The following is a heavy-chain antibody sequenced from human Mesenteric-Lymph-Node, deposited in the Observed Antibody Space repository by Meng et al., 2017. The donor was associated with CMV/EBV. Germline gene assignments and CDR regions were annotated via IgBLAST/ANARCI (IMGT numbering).Heavy chain of an antibody. CDR3: ARMGGSSWYGVATS. CDR2: IYHSGST. CDR1: GGSISSSNW. Sequence: VSGGSISSSNWWSWVRQPPGKGLEWIGEIYHSGSTNYNPSLKSRVTISVDKSKNQFSLKLSSVTAADTAVYYCARMGGSSWYGVATSWGQGALVTVSS. D-gene: IGHD6-13*01. V-gene: IGHV4-4*02. J-gene: IGHJ5*02.